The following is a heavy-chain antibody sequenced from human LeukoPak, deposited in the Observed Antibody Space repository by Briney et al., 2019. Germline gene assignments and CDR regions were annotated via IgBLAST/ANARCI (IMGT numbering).Heavy chain of an antibody. Sequence: GGSLRLSCAASGFTFSNYWMTWVRQAPGKGLEWVSSITGSGGYAYYADSVKGRFTISRDNSQNTLYLQVNSLRAEDTAIYYCAKAGGSAWYYFDYWGQGTLVTVSS. D-gene: IGHD6-19*01. J-gene: IGHJ4*02. CDR1: GFTFSNYW. V-gene: IGHV3-23*01. CDR3: AKAGGSAWYYFDY. CDR2: ITGSGGYA.